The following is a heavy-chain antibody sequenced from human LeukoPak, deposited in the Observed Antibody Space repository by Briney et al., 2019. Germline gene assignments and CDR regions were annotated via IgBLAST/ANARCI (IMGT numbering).Heavy chain of an antibody. Sequence: GASVKVSCKASGYTFTGYYMHWVRQAPGQGLEWMGWINPKSGGTNYAQKFQGRVTMTRDTSSSTVYMELSRLRSDDTAVYYCARERVTMIGGFNDAFDTWGQGTMVTVSS. D-gene: IGHD3-10*02. V-gene: IGHV1-2*02. CDR3: ARERVTMIGGFNDAFDT. CDR2: INPKSGGT. CDR1: GYTFTGYY. J-gene: IGHJ3*02.